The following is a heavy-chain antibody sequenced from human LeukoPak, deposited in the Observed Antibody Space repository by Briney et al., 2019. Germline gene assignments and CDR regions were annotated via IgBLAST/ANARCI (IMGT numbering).Heavy chain of an antibody. D-gene: IGHD2-15*01. V-gene: IGHV3-74*01. CDR1: GFTFSNYW. Sequence: PGGSLRLSCAASGFTFSNYWMHWVRPAAGKGLVWDSRIQSDGTRINYADSAKGRFTISRDNAKNRLFLQMDRLRAEDTAVYFCARGHCSGGRCHSVGYYGMDVWGQGTTVTVSS. CDR3: ARGHCSGGRCHSVGYYGMDV. J-gene: IGHJ6*02. CDR2: IQSDGTRI.